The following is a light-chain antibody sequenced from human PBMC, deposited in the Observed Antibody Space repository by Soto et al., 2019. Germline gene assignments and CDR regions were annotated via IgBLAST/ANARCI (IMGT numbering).Light chain of an antibody. V-gene: IGLV1-40*01. CDR1: SSNIGAGYD. CDR3: QSYDSSLSGL. Sequence: QPVLTQPPSVSGAPGQRVTISCTGSSSNIGAGYDVHWYQQLPGTAPKLLIYGNSNRPSGVPDRFSGSKSGTSASLAITGLQAEEEADYYCQSYDSSLSGLFGGGTKVTVL. CDR2: GNS. J-gene: IGLJ2*01.